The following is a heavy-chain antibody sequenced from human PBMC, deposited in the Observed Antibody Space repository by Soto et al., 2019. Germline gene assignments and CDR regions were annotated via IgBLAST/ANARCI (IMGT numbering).Heavy chain of an antibody. V-gene: IGHV1-69*12. J-gene: IGHJ6*02. D-gene: IGHD3-22*01. CDR1: GDTFSSYA. CDR3: AGHSGCVQGYDSGMDV. Sequence: QVQLVQSGAEVKKPGSSVKVSCKASGDTFSSYAISWVRQAPGQGLEWMGGIIPIFDTADYAQKFQGRVTMTADESTDTAYMELSSLRWEDTAVDSCAGHSGCVQGYDSGMDVWGQGTTCSVSS. CDR2: IIPIFDTA.